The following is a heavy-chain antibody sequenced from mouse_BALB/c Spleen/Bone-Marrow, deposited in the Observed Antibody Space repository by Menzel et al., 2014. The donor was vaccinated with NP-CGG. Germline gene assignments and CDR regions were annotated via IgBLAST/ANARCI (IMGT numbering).Heavy chain of an antibody. Sequence: VQLKQSGPEQVKPGASVKMSCKASGYTFTSYVMHWVKQKPGQGLEWIGYINPYNDGTKYNEKFKGKATLTSDKSSSTAYMEHSSLASEDSAVYYCARRGRIAEALGYWGQGTTLTVSS. V-gene: IGHV1-14*01. CDR2: INPYNDGT. CDR1: GYTFTSYV. D-gene: IGHD6-1*01. CDR3: ARRGRIAEALGY. J-gene: IGHJ2*01.